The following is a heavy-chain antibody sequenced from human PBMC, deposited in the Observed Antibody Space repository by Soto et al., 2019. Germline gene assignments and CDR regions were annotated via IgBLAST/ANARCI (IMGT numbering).Heavy chain of an antibody. V-gene: IGHV4-30-2*01. CDR3: ARLRVTTVDY. J-gene: IGHJ4*02. Sequence: LALTCAVSGGSISSGGYSWSWIRQPPGKGLEWIGYIYHSGSTYYNPSLKSRVTISVDRSKNQFSLKLSSVTAADTAVYYCARLRVTTVDYWGQGTLVTVSS. CDR2: IYHSGST. D-gene: IGHD4-17*01. CDR1: GGSISSGGYS.